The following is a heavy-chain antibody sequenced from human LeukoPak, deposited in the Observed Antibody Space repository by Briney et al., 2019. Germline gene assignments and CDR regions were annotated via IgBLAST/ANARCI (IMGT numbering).Heavy chain of an antibody. V-gene: IGHV3-49*04. CDR3: TRIMTTVTHSFDY. CDR2: IRSKAYGGTT. CDR1: GFTFGDYA. Sequence: GGSLRLSCTASGFTFGDYAMSWVRQAPGKGLEWVGFIRSKAYGGTTEYAASVKGGFTISRDDSKSIAYLQMNSLKTEDTAVYYCTRIMTTVTHSFDYWGQGTLVTVSS. D-gene: IGHD4-17*01. J-gene: IGHJ4*02.